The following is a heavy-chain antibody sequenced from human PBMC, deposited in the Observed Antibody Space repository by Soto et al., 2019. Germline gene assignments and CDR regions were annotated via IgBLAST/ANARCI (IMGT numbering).Heavy chain of an antibody. Sequence: GGSLRLACAASGFTFSSYATHWVRQAPGKGLEWVAVISYDGSNKYYADSVKGRFTISRDNSKNTLYLQMSSLRAEDTAVYYCARDPEYQLLYGYYGMDVWGQGTTVTVSS. CDR1: GFTFSSYA. CDR3: ARDPEYQLLYGYYGMDV. J-gene: IGHJ6*02. CDR2: ISYDGSNK. V-gene: IGHV3-30-3*01. D-gene: IGHD2-2*02.